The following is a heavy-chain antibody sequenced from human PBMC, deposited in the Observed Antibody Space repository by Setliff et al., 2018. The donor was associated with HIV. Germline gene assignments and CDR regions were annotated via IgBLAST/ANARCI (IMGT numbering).Heavy chain of an antibody. CDR1: GFSFGNHW. Sequence: PGGSLRLSCGASGFSFGNHWMYWVRQAPGKGLVWVSRINSDGSSTSYADSVKGRFTISRDNSKNTLYLQMNNLRPEDTAVYYCAKDFQWSTVNTPLNYQYGMDVWGQGTTVTVSS. CDR2: INSDGSST. D-gene: IGHD4-17*01. J-gene: IGHJ6*02. CDR3: AKDFQWSTVNTPLNYQYGMDV. V-gene: IGHV3-74*01.